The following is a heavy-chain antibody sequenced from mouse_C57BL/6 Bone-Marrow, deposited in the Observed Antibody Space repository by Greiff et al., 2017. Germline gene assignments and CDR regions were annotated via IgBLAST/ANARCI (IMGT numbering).Heavy chain of an antibody. V-gene: IGHV2-6*01. J-gene: IGHJ3*01. Sequence: VKVEESGPGLVAPSQSLSITCTVSGFSLTSYGVDWVRQSPGKGLEWLGVIWGVGSTNYNSALKSRLSISQDNSKSQVFLKMNSLQTDDTAMYYCAIYGTRFAYWGQGTLVTVSA. CDR2: IWGVGST. CDR3: AIYGTRFAY. CDR1: GFSLTSYG. D-gene: IGHD1-1*01.